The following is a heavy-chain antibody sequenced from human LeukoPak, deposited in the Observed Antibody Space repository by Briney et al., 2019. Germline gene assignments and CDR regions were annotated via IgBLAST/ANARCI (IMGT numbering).Heavy chain of an antibody. Sequence: SQTLSLTCTVSGGSISSGGYYWSWIRQHPGKGLEWIGYIYYSGSTYYNPSLKSRVTISVDTSKNQFSLKLSSVTAADTAVYYCARASGVGEQQLVLDYWGQGTLVTVSS. J-gene: IGHJ4*02. CDR2: IYYSGST. D-gene: IGHD6-13*01. CDR3: ARASGVGEQQLVLDY. CDR1: GGSISSGGYY. V-gene: IGHV4-31*03.